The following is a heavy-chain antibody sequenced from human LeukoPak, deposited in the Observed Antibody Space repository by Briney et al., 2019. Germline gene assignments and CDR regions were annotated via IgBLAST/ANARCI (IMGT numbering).Heavy chain of an antibody. CDR3: AGRKTPMNPLTG. D-gene: IGHD3-9*01. CDR1: GASFTGYC. J-gene: IGHJ4*02. Sequence: SETLSLTCAVYGASFTGYCWSWIRQPPGKGLEWIGEINHRGITNYNPSLKSRVTISVDTSKNQFSLTLNSVTAADTAVYYCAGRKTPMNPLTGWGQGTLVTVSS. V-gene: IGHV4-34*01. CDR2: INHRGIT.